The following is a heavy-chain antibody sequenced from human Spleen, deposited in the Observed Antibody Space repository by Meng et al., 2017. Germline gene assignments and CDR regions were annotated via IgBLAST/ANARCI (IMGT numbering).Heavy chain of an antibody. D-gene: IGHD4-23*01. CDR3: ARGSATDDYGGPVDY. CDR1: GFTFDDYA. CDR2: ISWNSGSI. J-gene: IGHJ4*02. Sequence: SLKISCAASGFTFDDYAMHWVRQAPGKGLEWVSGISWNSGSIGYADSVKGRFTISRDNAKNSLYLQMNSLRAEDTAVYYCARGSATDDYGGPVDYWGQGTLVTVSS. V-gene: IGHV3-9*01.